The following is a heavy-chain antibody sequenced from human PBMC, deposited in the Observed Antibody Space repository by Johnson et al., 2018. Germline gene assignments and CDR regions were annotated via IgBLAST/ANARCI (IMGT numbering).Heavy chain of an antibody. CDR3: ARVYCTNGICYQNDYYYYGMDV. Sequence: VQLVESGGGVVQPGRSLRLSCAASGFIFGTYGMHWVRQAPGKGLEWVAVIWFDGSNKYYGDSVKGRFTISRDNSKNTLYLQMNSLRVDDTAVYYCARVYCTNGICYQNDYYYYGMDVWGQGTTVTVSS. V-gene: IGHV3-33*01. CDR1: GFIFGTYG. CDR2: IWFDGSNK. J-gene: IGHJ6*02. D-gene: IGHD2-8*01.